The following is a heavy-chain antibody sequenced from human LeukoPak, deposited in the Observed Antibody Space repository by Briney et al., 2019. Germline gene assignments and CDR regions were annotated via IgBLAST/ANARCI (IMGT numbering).Heavy chain of an antibody. CDR2: IIPIFGTA. D-gene: IGHD1-26*01. CDR1: GGTFSSYA. J-gene: IGHJ2*01. Sequence: VASVKVSCKASGGTFSSYAISWVRQAPGQGLEWMGGIIPIFGTANYAQKFQGKVTITADESTSTAYMELSSLRSEDTAVYYRAREPVGPNWYFDLWGRGTLVTVSS. CDR3: AREPVGPNWYFDL. V-gene: IGHV1-69*13.